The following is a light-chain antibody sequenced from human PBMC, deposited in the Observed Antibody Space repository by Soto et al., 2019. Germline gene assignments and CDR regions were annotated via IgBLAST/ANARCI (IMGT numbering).Light chain of an antibody. CDR2: GAS. J-gene: IGKJ4*01. V-gene: IGKV3D-15*01. CDR1: QNIRTN. CDR3: QHYNNWLGA. Sequence: EIVLTQSPGTLSLSPGERATLSCRASQNIRTNLAWYQQKPGQAPRLLIYGASRRATGIPDRFSGRESGTEFTLTISSLQSEDFAVYYCQHYNNWLGAFGGGTRVDIK.